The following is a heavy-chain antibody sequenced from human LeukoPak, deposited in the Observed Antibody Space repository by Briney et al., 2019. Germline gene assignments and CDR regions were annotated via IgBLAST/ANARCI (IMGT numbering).Heavy chain of an antibody. J-gene: IGHJ4*02. V-gene: IGHV3-23*01. CDR1: GFTFSSYA. CDR3: ARSNGYMSSWYDY. D-gene: IGHD6-13*01. Sequence: TGGSLRLSCAASGFTFSSYAMSWVRQAPGKGLEWVSGISAGGRRTYHADSVKGRFTISRDDSQNTLYLQMNSLRAEDTAVYYCARSNGYMSSWYDYWGQGTLVTVSS. CDR2: ISAGGRRT.